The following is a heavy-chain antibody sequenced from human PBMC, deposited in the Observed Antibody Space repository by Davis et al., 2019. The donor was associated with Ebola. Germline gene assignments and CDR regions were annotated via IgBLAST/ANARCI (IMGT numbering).Heavy chain of an antibody. CDR1: GYTLTELA. J-gene: IGHJ5*02. D-gene: IGHD4-23*01. CDR2: INPSGDST. V-gene: IGHV1-46*01. Sequence: AASVKVSCKVSGYTLTELAMHWVRQAPGQGLEWMGIINPSGDSTSYAQTFQGRLNVTRDTSTSTVYMELTSLTSDDTAVYYCAGDYGGQVNWFDPWGQGTLVTVSS. CDR3: AGDYGGQVNWFDP.